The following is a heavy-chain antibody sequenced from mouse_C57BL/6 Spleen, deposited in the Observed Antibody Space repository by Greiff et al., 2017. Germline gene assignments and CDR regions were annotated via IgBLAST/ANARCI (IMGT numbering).Heavy chain of an antibody. Sequence: QVQLQQSGAELVRPGTSVKVSCKASGYAFTSYFIEWVKQRPGQGLEWIGVINPGSGGTNYNEKFKGKATLTADKSSSTAYMQLSRLTSEDTAVYFCARSCFCGYDVRCFDVWGTGTTVTVSS. CDR3: ARSCFCGYDVRCFDV. D-gene: IGHD2-2*01. CDR2: INPGSGGT. J-gene: IGHJ1*03. V-gene: IGHV1-54*01. CDR1: GYAFTSYF.